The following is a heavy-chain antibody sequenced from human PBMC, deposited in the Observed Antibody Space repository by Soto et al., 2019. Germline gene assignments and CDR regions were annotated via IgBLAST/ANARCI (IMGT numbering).Heavy chain of an antibody. D-gene: IGHD2-15*01. V-gene: IGHV4-61*01. CDR2: IFFTGSA. CDR3: ARDRSPIDDYGMDV. Sequence: PSETLSLTCTVSGGSVSTGSYDWAWIRQSPGKGLEWIGKIFFTGSAHYNPSLRNRLTMSVDTSKDQFSLTLTSVTAADTAVYYCARDRSPIDDYGMDVWGQGTTVTVSS. CDR1: GGSVSTGSYD. J-gene: IGHJ6*02.